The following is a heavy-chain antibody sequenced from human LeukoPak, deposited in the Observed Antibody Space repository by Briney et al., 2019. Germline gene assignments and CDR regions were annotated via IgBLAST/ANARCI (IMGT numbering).Heavy chain of an antibody. CDR2: ISAYNGST. CDR3: ASGRWELYYYGMDV. V-gene: IGHV1-18*01. CDR1: GYTFTSYG. Sequence: GASVKVSCKASGYTFTSYGISWVRQAPGQGLEWMGWISAYNGSTNYAQKLQGRVTMTTDTSTSTAYMELRSLRSDDTAVYYCASGRWELYYYGMDVWGQGTTVTVSS. D-gene: IGHD1-26*01. J-gene: IGHJ6*02.